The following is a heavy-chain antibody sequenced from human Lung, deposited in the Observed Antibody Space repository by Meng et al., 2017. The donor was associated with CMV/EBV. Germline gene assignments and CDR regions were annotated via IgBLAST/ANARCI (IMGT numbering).Heavy chain of an antibody. CDR3: AREASGSYYAFYFDY. CDR2: ISGNGNTI. V-gene: IGHV3-11*04. D-gene: IGHD1-26*01. Sequence: LTXAASGFSFSDHYMSWIRQAPGKGLEWVSYISGNGNTIYYADSVKGRFTISRDNAKNSLYLQMNSLRVEDTAVYYCAREASGSYYAFYFDYWGQGTLVTVSS. CDR1: GFSFSDHY. J-gene: IGHJ4*02.